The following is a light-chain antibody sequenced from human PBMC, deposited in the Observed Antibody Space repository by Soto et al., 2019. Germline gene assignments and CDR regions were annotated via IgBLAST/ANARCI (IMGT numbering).Light chain of an antibody. Sequence: ELVLTQSPGTLSLSPGERATLSCRASQSVSSSYLAWYQQKPGQAPRLLIYGASSRATGIPDRFSGSGSGTDFTVTISTLEPDGFAVYYCQQYGSSPDTFGQATKLEIK. CDR2: GAS. J-gene: IGKJ2*01. CDR3: QQYGSSPDT. V-gene: IGKV3-20*01. CDR1: QSVSSSY.